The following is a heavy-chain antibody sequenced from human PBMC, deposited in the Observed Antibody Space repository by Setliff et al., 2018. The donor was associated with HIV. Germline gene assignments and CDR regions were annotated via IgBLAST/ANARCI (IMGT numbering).Heavy chain of an antibody. V-gene: IGHV3-53*01. J-gene: IGHJ5*02. D-gene: IGHD3-10*01. CDR2: IYSAGST. CDR1: GFIVSSNY. Sequence: GGSLRLSCAASGFIVSSNYMSWVRQASGKGLEWISIIYSAGSTYYADSVKGRFTISRDSSKNTLYLQMNSLRAEDTAVYYCARVTPTMIRGGPRWFDPWGQGTLVTVSS. CDR3: ARVTPTMIRGGPRWFDP.